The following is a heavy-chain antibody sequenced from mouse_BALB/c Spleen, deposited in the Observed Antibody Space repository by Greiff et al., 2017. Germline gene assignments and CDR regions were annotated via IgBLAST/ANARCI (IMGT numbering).Heavy chain of an antibody. Sequence: QVQLQQPGAELVKPGASVKMSCKASGYTFTSYWMHWVKQRPGQGLEWIGVIDPSDSYTSYNQKFKGKATLTVDTSSSTAYMQLSSLTYEDSAVYYCTRGGYYGSSPHYFDYWGQGTTRTVSS. CDR2: IDPSDSYT. V-gene: IGHV1S127*01. D-gene: IGHD1-1*01. CDR1: GYTFTSYW. CDR3: TRGGYYGSSPHYFDY. J-gene: IGHJ2*01.